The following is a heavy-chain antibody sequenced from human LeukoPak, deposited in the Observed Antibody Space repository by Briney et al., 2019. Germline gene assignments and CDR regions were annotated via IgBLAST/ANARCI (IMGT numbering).Heavy chain of an antibody. D-gene: IGHD5-12*01. CDR2: FSGGGDHT. CDR3: AKDSGYDFSVDYFDY. CDR1: GFTFSGYA. Sequence: GGSLRLSSAASGFTFSGYAMSWGREGPGGGRGRGSTFSGGGDHTYYADSVKGRFTISRDKSKNTLHLQMNSLRVEDTAVYYCAKDSGYDFSVDYFDYWGQGTLVTVSS. J-gene: IGHJ4*02. V-gene: IGHV3-23*01.